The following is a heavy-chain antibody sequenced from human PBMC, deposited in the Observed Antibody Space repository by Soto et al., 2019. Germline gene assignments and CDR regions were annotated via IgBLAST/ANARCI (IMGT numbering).Heavy chain of an antibody. D-gene: IGHD6-19*01. CDR1: GCSIGISNV. CDR2: IYHSGST. CDR3: ARGSSGWHLDY. V-gene: IGHV4-4*02. J-gene: IGHJ4*02. Sequence: SETMSLTWCVSGCSIGISNVWSLIRQPPGKGLEWIGEIYHSGSTNYNPSLKSRVTISVDKSKNQFSLKLSSVTAADTAVYYCARGSSGWHLDYWGQGTLVPVS.